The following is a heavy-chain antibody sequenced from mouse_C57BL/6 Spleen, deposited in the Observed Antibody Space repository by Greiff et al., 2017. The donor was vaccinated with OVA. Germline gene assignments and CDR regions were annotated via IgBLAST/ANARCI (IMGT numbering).Heavy chain of an antibody. CDR2: SRNKANDYTT. V-gene: IGHV7-1*01. CDR1: GFTFSDFY. J-gene: IGHJ4*01. Sequence: EVRGVESGGGLVQSGRSLRLSCATSGFTFSDFYMEWVRQAPGKGLEWIAASRNKANDYTTEYSASVKGRLIVSRDTSQSILYLQMNALGAEDTAIYYCAGDVLRAMDYWGQGTSVTVSS. D-gene: IGHD1-1*01. CDR3: AGDVLRAMDY.